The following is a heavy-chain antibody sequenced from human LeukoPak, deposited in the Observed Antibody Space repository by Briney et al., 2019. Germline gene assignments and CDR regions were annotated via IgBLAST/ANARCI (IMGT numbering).Heavy chain of an antibody. CDR2: IRPSGDNT. CDR1: GFTFSSYD. J-gene: IGHJ4*02. Sequence: GGSLRLSCAASGFTFSSYDMTWVRQAPGRGLEWVSSIRPSGDNTYYGDSVKGRFTISRDNFKNTLYLQMNSLRAEDTAVYYCAKDGGVWFGESNDYWGQGTLVTVSS. CDR3: AKDGGVWFGESNDY. D-gene: IGHD3-10*01. V-gene: IGHV3-23*01.